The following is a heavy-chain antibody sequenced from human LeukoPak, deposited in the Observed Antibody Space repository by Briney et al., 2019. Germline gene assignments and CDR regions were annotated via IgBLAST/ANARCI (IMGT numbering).Heavy chain of an antibody. J-gene: IGHJ3*02. D-gene: IGHD2-21*02. CDR1: GFTFSYYA. Sequence: GGSLRLSCAASGFTFSYYAMHWVRQAPGKGLEWVAFISSDGSDKYYADSMKGRFTISRDNSKNTLYLQMTSLRGEDTAMYYCAREGTARDAFDIWGQGTMVTISS. CDR3: AREGTARDAFDI. V-gene: IGHV3-30-3*01. CDR2: ISSDGSDK.